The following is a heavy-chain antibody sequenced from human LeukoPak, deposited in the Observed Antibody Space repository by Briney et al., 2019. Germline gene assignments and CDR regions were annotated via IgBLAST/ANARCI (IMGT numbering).Heavy chain of an antibody. V-gene: IGHV4-61*02. J-gene: IGHJ5*02. Sequence: PSQTLSLTCTVSGGSISSSSYYWSWIRQPAGKGLEWIGRIYTSGSTNYNPSLKSRVTISVDTSKNQFSLKLSSVTAADTAVYYCARAPYSSSWYWFDPWGQGTLVTVSS. CDR1: GGSISSSSYY. D-gene: IGHD6-13*01. CDR3: ARAPYSSSWYWFDP. CDR2: IYTSGST.